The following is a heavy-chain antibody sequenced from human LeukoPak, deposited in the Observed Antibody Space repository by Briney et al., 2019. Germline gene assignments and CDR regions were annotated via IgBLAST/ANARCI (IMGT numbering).Heavy chain of an antibody. D-gene: IGHD5-18*01. CDR3: VTGFTTMVVDYFDY. J-gene: IGHJ4*02. CDR1: GKTLSDLS. V-gene: IGHV1-24*01. CDR2: SDPEDGER. Sequence: GSVKVSCKVSGKTLSDLSIHWLRQPPGKGLEWRGGSDPEDGERIYAQMFQGRVTMTEDTSIDTAYMELSSLRSEDTAVYYCVTGFTTMVVDYFDYWGQGTLVTVSP.